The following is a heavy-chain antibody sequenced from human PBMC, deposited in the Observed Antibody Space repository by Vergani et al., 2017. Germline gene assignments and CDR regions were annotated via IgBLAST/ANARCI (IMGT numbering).Heavy chain of an antibody. CDR1: GFTFSSYG. J-gene: IGHJ3*02. CDR3: AKVEIMGDFWSGYYTGRVDAFDI. D-gene: IGHD3-3*01. Sequence: QVQLVESGGGVVQPGGSLRLSCAASGFTFSSYGMHWVRQAPGKGLEWVAVISYDGSNKYYADSVKGRFTISRDNSKNTLYLQMNSLRAEDTAVYYCAKVEIMGDFWSGYYTGRVDAFDIWGQGTMVTVSS. V-gene: IGHV3-30*18. CDR2: ISYDGSNK.